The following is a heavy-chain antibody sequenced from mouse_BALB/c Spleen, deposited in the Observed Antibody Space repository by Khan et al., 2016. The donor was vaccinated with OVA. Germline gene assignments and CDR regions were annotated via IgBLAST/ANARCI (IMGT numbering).Heavy chain of an antibody. D-gene: IGHD2-4*01. CDR2: IYPGSGTT. J-gene: IGHJ3*01. V-gene: IGHV1-77*01. Sequence: QVQLKESGPELVKPGASVKMSCKASGYKFTDYVISWVKQRTGQGLEWIGDIYPGSGTTYYNERFEGKATLTADKTSNTAYMQFRSLTSEDSAVSFCARSYDNDGAWFVYWGQGTLVTVSA. CDR3: ARSYDNDGAWFVY. CDR1: GYKFTDYV.